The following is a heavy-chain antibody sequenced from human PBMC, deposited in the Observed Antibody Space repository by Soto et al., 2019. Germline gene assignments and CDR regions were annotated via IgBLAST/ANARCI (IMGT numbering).Heavy chain of an antibody. CDR1: GDSIRDGGYY. CDR2: IYFTGKA. J-gene: IGHJ5*02. D-gene: IGHD4-4*01. CDR3: AKDPSPQPIPAVTPGWFDP. V-gene: IGHV4-31*03. Sequence: SETLSLTCTVCGDSIRDGGYYWAWVRQRPXQGLEWMGYIYFTGKANYNPSLENRLTMSVDMSRRQLYLRLTSVTAADTAVYFCAKDPSPQPIPAVTPGWFDPWGQGIAVTVSS.